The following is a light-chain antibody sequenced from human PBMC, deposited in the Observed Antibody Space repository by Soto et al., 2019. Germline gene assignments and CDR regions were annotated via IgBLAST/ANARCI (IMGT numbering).Light chain of an antibody. J-gene: IGKJ2*01. Sequence: IQMTQSPSTLSVSVGDRVTITCRASQSINKWVAWYQQKSGRAPKLLMYDAATLQSGVPSRFSGTGSGTDFSLTISSLQPEDFATYYCQQYNIGYTFGQGTRLDIK. V-gene: IGKV1-5*01. CDR3: QQYNIGYT. CDR2: DAA. CDR1: QSINKW.